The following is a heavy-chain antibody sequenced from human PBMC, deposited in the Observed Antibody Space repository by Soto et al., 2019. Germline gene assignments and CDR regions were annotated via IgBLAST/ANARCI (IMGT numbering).Heavy chain of an antibody. CDR3: APVGIGTTTVDY. J-gene: IGHJ4*02. CDR2: IYYGGAT. CDR1: GGSINNSTYY. Sequence: QLQLRESGPGLVQPSETLSLTCLVSGGSINNSTYYWGWIRQPPGKGLEWIGSIYYGGATYYNPSLRSRITISMDRSKNHVSLKLTSVTAADTAIYYCAPVGIGTTTVDYWGQGTLVTVSS. V-gene: IGHV4-39*02. D-gene: IGHD5-12*01.